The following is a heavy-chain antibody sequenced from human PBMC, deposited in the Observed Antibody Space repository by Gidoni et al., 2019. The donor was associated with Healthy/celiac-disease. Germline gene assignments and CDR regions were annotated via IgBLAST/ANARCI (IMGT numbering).Heavy chain of an antibody. V-gene: IGHV4-59*08. CDR1: GGSISSSY. D-gene: IGHD6-6*01. CDR3: ARLGDSSSGGYYYYYMDV. J-gene: IGHJ6*03. Sequence: QVQLQESGPGLVQPSETLSLTCTVSGGSISSSYWSWSRQPPGKGLEWIGYSYDSGTPNYNPSLKSRVTISVDTSKNQFSLKLSSVTAADTAVYYCARLGDSSSGGYYYYYMDVWGKGTTVTVSS. CDR2: SYDSGTP.